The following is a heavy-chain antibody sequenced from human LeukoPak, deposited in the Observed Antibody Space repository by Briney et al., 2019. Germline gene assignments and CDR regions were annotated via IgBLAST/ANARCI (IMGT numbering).Heavy chain of an antibody. CDR3: AKDIGGITMIVVVPSFDY. CDR2: ISAYNGNT. D-gene: IGHD3-22*01. Sequence: ASVKVSCKASGYTFTSYGISWVRQAPGQGLEWMGWISAYNGNTNYEQKLQGRVTMTTDTSTNTNYLELRRLRCASQAAAYLAKDIGGITMIVVVPSFDYWGQGTLVTVSS. CDR1: GYTFTSYG. J-gene: IGHJ4*02. V-gene: IGHV1-18*01.